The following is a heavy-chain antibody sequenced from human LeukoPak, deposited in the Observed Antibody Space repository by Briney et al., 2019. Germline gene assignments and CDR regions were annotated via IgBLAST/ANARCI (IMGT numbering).Heavy chain of an antibody. CDR3: ARGYCSSTSCYTSFDY. D-gene: IGHD2-2*02. J-gene: IGHJ4*02. CDR1: GGTFSSYA. V-gene: IGHV1-69*05. CDR2: IIPIFGTA. Sequence: ASVKVSCKASGGTFSSYAISWVRQAPGQGLEWMGGIIPIFGTANYAQKFQGRVTITTDESTSTAYMELSSLRSEDTAVYYCARGYCSSTSCYTSFDYWGQGTLVTVSS.